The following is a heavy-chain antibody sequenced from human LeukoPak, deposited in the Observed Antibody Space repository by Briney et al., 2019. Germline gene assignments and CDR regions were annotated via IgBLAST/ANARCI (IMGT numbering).Heavy chain of an antibody. V-gene: IGHV1-2*02. J-gene: IGHJ4*02. Sequence: ASVKVSCKASGYTFTGYYMHWVRQAPGPGLEGMGWINPNSGGTNYAQKFQGRVTMTRDTSISTAYMELSRLRSDDTAVYYCARDIGQELEFDYWGQGTLVTVAS. D-gene: IGHD1-7*01. CDR3: ARDIGQELEFDY. CDR2: INPNSGGT. CDR1: GYTFTGYY.